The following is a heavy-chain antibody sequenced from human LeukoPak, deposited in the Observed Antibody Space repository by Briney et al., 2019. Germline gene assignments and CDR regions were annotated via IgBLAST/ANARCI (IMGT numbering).Heavy chain of an antibody. V-gene: IGHV3-7*01. D-gene: IGHD2-15*01. J-gene: IGHJ4*02. CDR1: GFTFSRYW. CDR3: ARAREAPANVFPDH. Sequence: GGSLRLSCAASGFTFSRYWMTWVRQSPGKGLEWVGNINQDESEKYHGDSVTGRFTISRDNAENSLFLQSNSLRADDTGVYYCARAREAPANVFPDHWGQGVVVTVSS. CDR2: INQDESEK.